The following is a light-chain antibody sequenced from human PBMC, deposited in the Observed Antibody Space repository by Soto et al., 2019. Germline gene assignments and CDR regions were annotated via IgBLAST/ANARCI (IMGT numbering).Light chain of an antibody. Sequence: QSALTQPASVSGSPGQSITISCTGTSTDPATYDLVSWYQQHPGKAPQLIIYEVAKRPSGVSARFSGSQSGDTASLTISGLQAADEAYYYCSAYTARSTLVFGGGTQLTVL. V-gene: IGLV2-14*02. J-gene: IGLJ3*02. CDR1: STDPATYDL. CDR3: SAYTARSTLV. CDR2: EVA.